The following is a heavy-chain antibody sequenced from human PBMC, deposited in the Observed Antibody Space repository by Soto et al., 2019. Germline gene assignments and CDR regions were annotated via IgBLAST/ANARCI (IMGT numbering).Heavy chain of an antibody. CDR1: GFTFSDYY. J-gene: IGHJ4*02. Sequence: GGSLRLSCAASGFTFSDYYMSWIRQAPGKGLEWVSYISSSGSTIYYADSVKGRFTISRDNAKNSLYLQMNSLRAEDTAVYYCARPLRQWLDPFDYWGQGTLVTVSS. CDR2: ISSSGSTI. D-gene: IGHD6-19*01. CDR3: ARPLRQWLDPFDY. V-gene: IGHV3-11*01.